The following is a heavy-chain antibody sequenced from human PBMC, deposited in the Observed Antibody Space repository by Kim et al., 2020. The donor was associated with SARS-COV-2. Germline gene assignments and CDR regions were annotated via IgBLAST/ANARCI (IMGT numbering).Heavy chain of an antibody. CDR2: ITSSSGTM. V-gene: IGHV3-9*01. CDR3: AKGSFNWNYYYFDY. J-gene: IGHJ4*02. D-gene: IGHD1-7*01. Sequence: GGSLRLSCAASGFTFSAFAMHWVRQAPGKGLEWVSSITSSSGTMAYADSVKGRFTISRDNTKNSLFLQMNSLRTEDTALYYCAKGSFNWNYYYFDYWGQGSLVTLSS. CDR1: GFTFSAFA.